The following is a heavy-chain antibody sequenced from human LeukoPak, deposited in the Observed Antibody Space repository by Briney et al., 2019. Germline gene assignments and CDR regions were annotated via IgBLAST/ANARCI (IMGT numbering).Heavy chain of an antibody. V-gene: IGHV3-30*18. D-gene: IGHD3-22*01. J-gene: IGHJ3*02. Sequence: GGSLRLSCAASGFTFSSYGMHWVRQAPGKGLEWVAVISYDGSNKYYADSVKGRFTISRDNSKNTLYLQMNSLRAEDTAVYYCAKAKNGNYDSSGYYPDAFDIWGQGTMVTVSS. CDR2: ISYDGSNK. CDR1: GFTFSSYG. CDR3: AKAKNGNYDSSGYYPDAFDI.